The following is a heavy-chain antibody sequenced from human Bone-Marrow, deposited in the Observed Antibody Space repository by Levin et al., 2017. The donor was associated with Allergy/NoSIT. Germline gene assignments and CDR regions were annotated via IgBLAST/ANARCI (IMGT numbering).Heavy chain of an antibody. J-gene: IGHJ3*02. CDR1: GFNFNNYA. D-gene: IGHD5-18*01. CDR2: ITGSGRTT. Sequence: GESLKISCAASGFNFNNYAMSWVRQAPGKGLEWVSAITGSGRTTHYADSVKGRFTISRDNAKNTLYLQMNSLRGEDTALYYCAEIGRGYSYGWGALDIWGQGTMVTVSS. V-gene: IGHV3-23*01. CDR3: AEIGRGYSYGWGALDI.